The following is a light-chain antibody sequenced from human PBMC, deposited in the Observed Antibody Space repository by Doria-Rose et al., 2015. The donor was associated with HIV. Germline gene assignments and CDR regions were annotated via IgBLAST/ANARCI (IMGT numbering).Light chain of an antibody. V-gene: IGKV1-33*01. CDR2: DAS. Sequence: TQSPSSLSASVGDRLTITCQASQAISNYLNWYQQKPGKAPKLLIYDASNLERGVPSRFSGSGSGTDFTFTISSLQPEDIATYYCQQYDDLPYTFGQGTNLKIK. CDR1: QAISNY. J-gene: IGKJ2*01. CDR3: QQYDDLPYT.